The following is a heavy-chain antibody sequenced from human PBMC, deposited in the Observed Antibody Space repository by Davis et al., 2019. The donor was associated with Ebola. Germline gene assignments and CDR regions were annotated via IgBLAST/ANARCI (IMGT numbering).Heavy chain of an antibody. D-gene: IGHD6-19*01. CDR3: ARLAGGLYYYGMDV. V-gene: IGHV1-18*01. CDR2: ISAYNGNT. Sequence: AASVKVSCKASGYTFTSYGISWVRQAPGQGLECMGWISAYNGNTNYAQKLQGRVTMTTDTSTSTAYMELRSLRSDDTAVYYCARLAGGLYYYGMDVWGQGTTVTVSS. CDR1: GYTFTSYG. J-gene: IGHJ6*02.